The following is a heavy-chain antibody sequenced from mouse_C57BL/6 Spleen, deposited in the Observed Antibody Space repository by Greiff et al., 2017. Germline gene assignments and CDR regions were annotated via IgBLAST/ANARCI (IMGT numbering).Heavy chain of an antibody. CDR3: ARGYYGSSLWYFDV. J-gene: IGHJ1*03. V-gene: IGHV1-61*01. D-gene: IGHD1-1*01. CDR1: GYTFTSYW. CDR2: IYPSDSET. Sequence: QVQLKQPGAELVRPGSSVKLSCKASGYTFTSYWMDWVKQRPGQGLEWIGNIYPSDSETHYNQKFKDKATLTVDKSSSTAYMQLSSLTSEDSAVYYCARGYYGSSLWYFDVWGTGTTVTVSS.